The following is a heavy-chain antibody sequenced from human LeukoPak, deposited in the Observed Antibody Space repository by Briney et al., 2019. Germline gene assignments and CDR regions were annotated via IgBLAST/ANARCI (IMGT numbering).Heavy chain of an antibody. D-gene: IGHD2-2*01. CDR3: ARSGSSYYANFQR. V-gene: IGHV3-7*01. J-gene: IGHJ1*01. Sequence: GGSLRLSCVGSGFVFDNAWMSWVRQAPGEGLEWVAKINQDGTEKAYVDSVRGRFTISRDNAKNSLFLQMNSLRAEDTAVYYCARSGSSYYANFQRWGQGTLVTVSS. CDR2: INQDGTEK. CDR1: GFVFDNAW.